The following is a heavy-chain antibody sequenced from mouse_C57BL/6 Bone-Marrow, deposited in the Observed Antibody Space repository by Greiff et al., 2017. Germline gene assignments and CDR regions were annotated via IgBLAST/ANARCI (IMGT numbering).Heavy chain of an antibody. CDR1: GYAFSSSW. CDR2: IYPGDGDT. Sequence: VKLQQSGPELVKPGASVKISCKASGYAFSSSWMNWVKQRPGKGLEWIGRIYPGDGDTNYNGKFKGKATLTADKSSSTAYMQLSSLTSEDSAVYFCASYGNYVDYAMDYWGQGTSVTVSS. V-gene: IGHV1-82*01. J-gene: IGHJ4*01. CDR3: ASYGNYVDYAMDY. D-gene: IGHD2-1*01.